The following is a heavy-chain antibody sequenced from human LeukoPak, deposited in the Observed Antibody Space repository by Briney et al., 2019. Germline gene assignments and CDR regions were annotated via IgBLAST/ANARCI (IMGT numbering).Heavy chain of an antibody. J-gene: IGHJ4*02. CDR1: GYIFIHRY. D-gene: IGHD3-3*01. CDR3: VRIYYGPDY. CDR2: INPNNGVT. Sequence: ASVKVSCKASGYIFIHRYIHWVRQAPGQGLEWMGWINPNNGVTSYAQRFQGRVTMTGDTSISTSYMELSNLRSDDTAIYYCVRIYYGPDYWGQGTLVTVSS. V-gene: IGHV1-2*02.